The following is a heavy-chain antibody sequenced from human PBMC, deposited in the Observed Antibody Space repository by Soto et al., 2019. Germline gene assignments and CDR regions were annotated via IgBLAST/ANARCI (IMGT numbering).Heavy chain of an antibody. CDR2: IKQDGSEK. CDR1: GFTFSSYW. V-gene: IGHV3-7*01. Sequence: GGSLRLSCAASGFTFSSYWMSWVRQAPGKGLEWVANIKQDGSEKYYVDSVKGRFTISRDNAKNSLYLQMNSLRAEDTAVYYCERDTIKGWFDTWGQGTLVTVSS. J-gene: IGHJ5*02. D-gene: IGHD2-2*01. CDR3: ERDTIKGWFDT.